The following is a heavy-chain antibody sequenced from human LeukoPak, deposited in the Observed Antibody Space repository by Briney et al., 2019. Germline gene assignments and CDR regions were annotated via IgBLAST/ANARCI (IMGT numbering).Heavy chain of an antibody. CDR3: ARDDILVVPAARSWFDP. CDR2: ISAYNGNT. CDR1: GYTFTSYG. J-gene: IGHJ5*02. D-gene: IGHD2-2*01. Sequence: ASVKVSCKASGYTFTSYGISWVRQAPGQGLEWMGWISAYNGNTNYAQKLQGRVTMTTDTSTSTAYMELRSLRSDDTAVYYCARDDILVVPAARSWFDPWRQGTLVTVSS. V-gene: IGHV1-18*01.